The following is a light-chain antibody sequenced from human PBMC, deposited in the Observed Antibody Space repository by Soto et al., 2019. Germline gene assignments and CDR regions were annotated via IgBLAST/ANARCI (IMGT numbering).Light chain of an antibody. CDR2: KAS. CDR1: QDINKW. Sequence: DIQMTQSPSTLSASVGDRVTITFRASQDINKWLAWYQQKPGTAPKLLISKASILESGVPSRFSGSGSGTDYTLIISSLQPDDFATYFCQQYNGYSWSFGQGTKVDI. V-gene: IGKV1-5*03. J-gene: IGKJ1*01. CDR3: QQYNGYSWS.